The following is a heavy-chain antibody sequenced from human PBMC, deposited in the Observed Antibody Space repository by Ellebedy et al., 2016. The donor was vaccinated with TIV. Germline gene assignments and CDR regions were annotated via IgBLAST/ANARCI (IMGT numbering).Heavy chain of an antibody. CDR2: MFHSGNT. CDR1: GSSISSGYY. D-gene: IGHD5-18*01. Sequence: MPSETLSLTCSVSGSSISSGYYWGWIRQPPGRGLEWIGSMFHSGNTYYNPSLKSRVTISLDTSKNQFSLKLSSVTAADTAFYYCARAVDTAIVIYSWGQGTLVTVSS. J-gene: IGHJ4*02. CDR3: ARAVDTAIVIYS. V-gene: IGHV4-38-2*02.